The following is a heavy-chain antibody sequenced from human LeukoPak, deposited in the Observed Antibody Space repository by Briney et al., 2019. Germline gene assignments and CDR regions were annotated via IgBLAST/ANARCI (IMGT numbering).Heavy chain of an antibody. CDR1: GYTFTTYY. CDR3: ARDVSGESALGY. V-gene: IGHV1-46*01. J-gene: IGHJ4*02. Sequence: ASVKVSRKASGYTFTTYYMHWVRQAPGQGLEWMGIINPSGGYTTYAPKFQGRVTMTRDTSTSTIYMELYSLRSEDTAVYYCARDVSGESALGYWGQGTLVTVSS. CDR2: INPSGGYT. D-gene: IGHD3-10*01.